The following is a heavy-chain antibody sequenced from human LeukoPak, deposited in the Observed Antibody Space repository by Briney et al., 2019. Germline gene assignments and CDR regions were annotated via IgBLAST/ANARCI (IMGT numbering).Heavy chain of an antibody. CDR2: ISYDGSNK. Sequence: GRSLRLSCAASGFTFSSYAMHWVRQAPGKGLEWVAVISYDGSNKYYADSVKGRFTISRDNSKNTLYLQMNSLRAEDTAVCYCARDRLRSTTVTTCLGYWGQGTLVTVSS. D-gene: IGHD4-17*01. J-gene: IGHJ4*02. V-gene: IGHV3-30*04. CDR3: ARDRLRSTTVTTCLGY. CDR1: GFTFSSYA.